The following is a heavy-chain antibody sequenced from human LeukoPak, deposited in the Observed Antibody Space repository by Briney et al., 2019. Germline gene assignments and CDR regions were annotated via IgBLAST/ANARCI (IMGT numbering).Heavy chain of an antibody. Sequence: ASVKVSCKASRYTFTSYYMHWVRQAPGQGLEWMEIINPSGGSTSYAQKFQGRVTMTRDTSTSTVYMELSSLRSEDTAVYYCARDNTKPRWLQLGPDAFDIWGQGTMVTVSS. J-gene: IGHJ3*02. CDR2: INPSGGST. V-gene: IGHV1-46*01. D-gene: IGHD5-24*01. CDR1: RYTFTSYY. CDR3: ARDNTKPRWLQLGPDAFDI.